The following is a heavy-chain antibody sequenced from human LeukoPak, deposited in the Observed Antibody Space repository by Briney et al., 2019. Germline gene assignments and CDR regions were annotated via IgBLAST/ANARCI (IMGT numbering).Heavy chain of an antibody. J-gene: IGHJ4*02. CDR1: GFTFNSYA. Sequence: PGGSLRLSCAASGFTFNSYAMSWVRQAPGTGLAWISSISGSGGSTCYADSVKGRFTISRDNSRNTVYLQMNSLRAEDTALYYCAKDRGGNGWYYDLDHWGQGTLVSVS. CDR3: AKDRGGNGWYYDLDH. V-gene: IGHV3-23*01. CDR2: ISGSGGST. D-gene: IGHD6-19*01.